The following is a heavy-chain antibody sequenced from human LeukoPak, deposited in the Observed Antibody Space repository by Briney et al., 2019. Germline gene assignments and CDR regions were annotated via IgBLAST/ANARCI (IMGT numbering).Heavy chain of an antibody. V-gene: IGHV1-2*02. CDR2: INPNSGDT. J-gene: IGHJ4*02. CDR1: GYTFTNYY. CDR3: ARKPTVEAY. Sequence: ASVKVSCKASGYTFTNYYIHWVRQAPGQGLEWMGWINPNSGDTNYAQKFQGRVTMTRDTSSSTAYMELSRLRSDDTAVYYCARKPTVEAYWGQGTLVTVSS.